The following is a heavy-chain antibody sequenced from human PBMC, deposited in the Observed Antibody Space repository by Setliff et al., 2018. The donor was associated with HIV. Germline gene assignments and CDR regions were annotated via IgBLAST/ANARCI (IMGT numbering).Heavy chain of an antibody. D-gene: IGHD2-8*01. J-gene: IGHJ4*02. CDR3: VGLRYYADGAWHGGDY. CDR2: SRNKANSYST. CDR1: GFIFSDRY. Sequence: PGGSLRLSCVASGFIFSDRYMDWVRQAPGKGLEWIGRSRNKANSYSTEYAASVKGRFTISRDASKSSMYLQMNSLKSEDTAVYYCVGLRYYADGAWHGGDYWGQGSLVTVSS. V-gene: IGHV3-72*01.